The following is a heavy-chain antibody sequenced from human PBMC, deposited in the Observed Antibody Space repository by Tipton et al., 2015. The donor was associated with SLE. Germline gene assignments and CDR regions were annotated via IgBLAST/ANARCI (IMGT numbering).Heavy chain of an antibody. CDR2: IYSGGSST. Sequence: SLRLSCAASGFTFSSYAMSWVRQAPGKGLEWVSVIYSGGSSTYYADSVKGRFTISRDNSKNTLYLQMNNLRLDDTAVYYCARDVEASIDYWGQGTLVTVSS. J-gene: IGHJ4*02. V-gene: IGHV3-23*03. CDR1: GFTFSSYA. CDR3: ARDVEASIDY. D-gene: IGHD6-6*01.